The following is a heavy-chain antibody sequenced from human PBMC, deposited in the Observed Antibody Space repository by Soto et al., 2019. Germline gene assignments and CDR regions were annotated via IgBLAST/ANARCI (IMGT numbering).Heavy chain of an antibody. CDR1: GFTFSSYP. D-gene: IGHD3-16*01. CDR3: AKRAVPATIWGLFDY. CDR2: VSGSDGTT. V-gene: IGHV3-23*01. Sequence: EVHLLASGGGLVQPGGSLSPSCAASGFTFSSYPMSWVRQAPGKGLEWVSTVSGSDGTTYYADSVTGRSTISRDNSRNTLYLQMNSLRAEYTAVYYCAKRAVPATIWGLFDYWGQGSMVRVSS. J-gene: IGHJ4*02.